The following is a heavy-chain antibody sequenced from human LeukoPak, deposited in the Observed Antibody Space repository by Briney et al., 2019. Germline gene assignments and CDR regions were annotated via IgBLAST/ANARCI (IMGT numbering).Heavy chain of an antibody. CDR1: RFTFSNYW. CDR2: IKDDGSET. J-gene: IGHJ4*02. CDR3: AREPRGYSYGL. Sequence: PGGSLGLSCAASRFTFSNYWMAWVRQAPGKGLEWVANIKDDGSETYYVASVKGRFTISRDNAKDSLYLQMNSLRAEDTAVYYCAREPRGYSYGLWGRGTLVTVSS. V-gene: IGHV3-7*01. D-gene: IGHD5-18*01.